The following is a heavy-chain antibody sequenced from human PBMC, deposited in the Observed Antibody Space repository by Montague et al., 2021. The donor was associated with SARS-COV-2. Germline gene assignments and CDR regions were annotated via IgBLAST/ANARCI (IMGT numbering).Heavy chain of an antibody. Sequence: SETLSLTCTVSGGSLNDFYWSWIRQPPGKGLEWIGNISYSGFTNSSPSLKSRLTISADMSKSQCSLELRSVTVADTAVYYCARSHDDTGNCLVDFWGQGSLGTVSS. D-gene: IGHD1-1*01. CDR2: ISYSGFT. J-gene: IGHJ4*02. CDR1: GGSLNDFY. CDR3: ARSHDDTGNCLVDF. V-gene: IGHV4-59*08.